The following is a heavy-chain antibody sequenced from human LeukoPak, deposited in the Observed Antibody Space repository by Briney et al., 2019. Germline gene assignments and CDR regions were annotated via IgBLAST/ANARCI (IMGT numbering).Heavy chain of an antibody. CDR1: GGSISSGGYY. V-gene: IGHV4-31*03. CDR2: IYYSGST. D-gene: IGHD2-15*01. J-gene: IGHJ3*02. CDR3: AREVHGYCSGGSCYGRAFDI. Sequence: SETLSLTCTVSGGSISSGGYYWSWIRQHPGKGLEWIGYIYYSGSTYYNPSLKSRVTISVDTSKNQFSLKLSSVTAADTAVYYCAREVHGYCSGGSCYGRAFDIWGQGTMVTVSS.